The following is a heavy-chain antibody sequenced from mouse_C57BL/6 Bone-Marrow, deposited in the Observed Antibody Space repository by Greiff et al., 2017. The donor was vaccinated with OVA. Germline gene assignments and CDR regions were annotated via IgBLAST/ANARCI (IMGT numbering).Heavy chain of an antibody. J-gene: IGHJ1*03. D-gene: IGHD1-1*01. CDR3: ARYRATVVATDWYFDV. V-gene: IGHV3-8*01. Sequence: EVQLVESGPGLAKPSQTLSLTCSVTGYSITSDYWNWIRKFPGNKLEYMGYISYSGSTYYNPSLKSRISITRDTSKNQYYLQLNSVTTEDTATYYCARYRATVVATDWYFDVWGTGTTVTVSS. CDR1: GYSITSDY. CDR2: ISYSGST.